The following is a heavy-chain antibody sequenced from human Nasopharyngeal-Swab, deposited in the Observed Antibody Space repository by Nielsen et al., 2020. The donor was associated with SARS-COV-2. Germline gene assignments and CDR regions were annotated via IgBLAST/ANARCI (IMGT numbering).Heavy chain of an antibody. D-gene: IGHD6-19*01. CDR3: AKEYSSGWYFPGY. V-gene: IGHV3-23*01. CDR2: ISGSGGST. J-gene: IGHJ4*02. Sequence: GESLKISCSASTFSINHYGMHWVRQAPGKGLEWVSAISGSGGSTYYADSVKGRFTISRDNSKNTLYLQMNSLRAEDTAVYYCAKEYSSGWYFPGYWGQGTLVTVSS. CDR1: TFSINHYG.